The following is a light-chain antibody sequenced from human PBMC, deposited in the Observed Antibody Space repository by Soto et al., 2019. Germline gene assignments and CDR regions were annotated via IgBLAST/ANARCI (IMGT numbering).Light chain of an antibody. V-gene: IGKV1-5*03. CDR2: KAS. CDR1: QSTSNW. J-gene: IGKJ1*01. CDR3: QQYDSYPWT. Sequence: DIRMTQSPSTLSASVGGRVTITCRASQSTSNWLAWYQQRPGKAPKLLIYKASTLESGVPSRFSGSGSGTEFTLTISSLQPDDFATYYCQQYDSYPWTFGQGTKVDIK.